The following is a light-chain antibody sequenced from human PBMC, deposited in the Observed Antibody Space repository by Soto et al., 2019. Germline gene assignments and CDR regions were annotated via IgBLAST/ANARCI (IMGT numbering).Light chain of an antibody. V-gene: IGKV3-20*01. J-gene: IGKJ1*01. CDR3: QQYNNWPRT. Sequence: EIVLTPSPGTLSLSPVERATLSCRASQSVNANYFAWYQQKPGQAPRLLIYGISSRPTGIPDRFSGSGSGTDFTLTISSLQSEDFAVYYCQQYNNWPRTFGQGTKVDIK. CDR1: QSVNANY. CDR2: GIS.